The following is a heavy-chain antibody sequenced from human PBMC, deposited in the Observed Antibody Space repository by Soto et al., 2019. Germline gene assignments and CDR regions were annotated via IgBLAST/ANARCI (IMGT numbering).Heavy chain of an antibody. CDR2: INSDGSST. J-gene: IGHJ4*02. D-gene: IGHD4-17*01. CDR1: GFTFSTYW. V-gene: IGHV3-74*01. Sequence: GGSLRLSCAASGFTFSTYWMHWVRQVPDKGLIWVSHINSDGSSTTYAASARGRFTISRDNAENSVYLEMDSLRAEDTALYYCARDVDADFRTDFDYWGRGTLVTVSS. CDR3: ARDVDADFRTDFDY.